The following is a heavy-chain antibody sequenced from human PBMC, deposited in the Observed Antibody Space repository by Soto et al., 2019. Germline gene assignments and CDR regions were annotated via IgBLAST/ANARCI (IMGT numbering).Heavy chain of an antibody. CDR3: AGGWDVVVGANY. D-gene: IGHD2-15*01. J-gene: IGHJ4*02. CDR1: GYTFTGYL. V-gene: IGHV1-2*02. Sequence: ASVKVSCKASGYTFTGYLMHWVRQAPGQGLEWMGWINTNNGGTNSAQKFQGRVTMTMDTSINTAHMELSSPRSDDTAIYYCAGGWDVVVGANYWGQGTLVTVSS. CDR2: INTNNGGT.